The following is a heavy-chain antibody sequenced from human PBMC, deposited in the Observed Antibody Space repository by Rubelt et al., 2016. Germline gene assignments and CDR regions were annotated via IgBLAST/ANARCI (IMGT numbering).Heavy chain of an antibody. Sequence: EEQLVESGGGLVQPGGSLRLSCAASGFTFSSYWLTWVRQAPGNGLEWVANIKQAGSETYYVDSVKGRFTISRDNAKNSMLLQMNSLGVEDTAMYYCARWYGSGWIPFDSWGQGIRVTVSS. CDR1: GFTFSSYW. D-gene: IGHD6-19*01. V-gene: IGHV3-7*01. CDR3: ARWYGSGWIPFDS. CDR2: IKQAGSET. J-gene: IGHJ4*02.